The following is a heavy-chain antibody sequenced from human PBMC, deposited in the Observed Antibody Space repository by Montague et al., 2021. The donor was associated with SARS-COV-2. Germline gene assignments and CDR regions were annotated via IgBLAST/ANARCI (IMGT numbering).Heavy chain of an antibody. CDR1: LGAESRGSQA. J-gene: IGHJ6*02. CDR3: SRERSADYYDGSGYHSYKYGMDV. Sequence: TLSLTCLCSLGAESRGSQARIWIRQPSSPVLEWIGLIYTSGSSNYNPSLKSRVTISVDTSKNQFSLKVSSVTAADTAVYYCSRERSADYYDGSGYHSYKYGMDVWGQGTTVTVSS. CDR2: IYTSGSS. D-gene: IGHD3-22*01. V-gene: IGHV4-61*02.